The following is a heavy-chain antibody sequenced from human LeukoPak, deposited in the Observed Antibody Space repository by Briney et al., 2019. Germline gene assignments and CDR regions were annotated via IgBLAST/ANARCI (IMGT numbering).Heavy chain of an antibody. D-gene: IGHD2-8*02. J-gene: IGHJ4*02. CDR3: ARGGVLKGRFDY. V-gene: IGHV3-7*01. Sequence: GGSPRLSCAASGFTFSNYWMSWVRQAPGKGLEWVATIKVDGSEESYVDSVKGRFTISRDNAKKSLYLQMNSLRAEDTAVYYCARGGVLKGRFDYWGQGTLVTVSS. CDR2: IKVDGSEE. CDR1: GFTFSNYW.